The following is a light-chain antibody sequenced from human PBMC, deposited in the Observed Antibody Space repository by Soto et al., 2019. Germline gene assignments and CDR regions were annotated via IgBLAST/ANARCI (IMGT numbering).Light chain of an antibody. Sequence: EIVLTQSPCTLSLYPGERATLSCRASQSVSNNYLAWYQQKPGQAPRLLIYGASNRATGIPDRFSGSGSGTDFTLTISRLEPEDFPVYYCEQYCSSGRFAQGTKVDIK. CDR2: GAS. CDR1: QSVSNNY. CDR3: EQYCSSGR. J-gene: IGKJ1*01. V-gene: IGKV3-20*01.